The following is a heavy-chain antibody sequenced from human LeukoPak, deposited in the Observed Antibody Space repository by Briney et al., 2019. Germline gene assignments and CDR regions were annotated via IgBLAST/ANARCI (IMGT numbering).Heavy chain of an antibody. J-gene: IGHJ4*02. CDR2: IKQDGSQK. CDR3: VAGTTY. D-gene: IGHD6-19*01. Sequence: GGSLRLSCAASGFTFSNFWTTWVRQAPGKGLEWVAIIKQDGSQKYYVDSVKGRFTISKDNARNSLYLQMNSLRAEDTAVYWAVAGTTYWGQGTLVTVSS. CDR1: GFTFSNFW. V-gene: IGHV3-7*05.